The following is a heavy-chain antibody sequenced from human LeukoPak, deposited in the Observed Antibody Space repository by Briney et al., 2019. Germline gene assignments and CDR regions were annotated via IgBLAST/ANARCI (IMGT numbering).Heavy chain of an antibody. D-gene: IGHD5-12*01. V-gene: IGHV1-69*04. CDR1: GYTFTSYG. CDR3: ARDRGGGYDPFDY. J-gene: IGHJ4*02. Sequence: SVKVSCKASGYTFTSYGISWVRQAPGQGLEWVGRIIPILGIAHYAQKFQGRVTITADKSTSTAYMELSSLRSEDTAVYYCARDRGGGYDPFDYWGQGTLVTVSS. CDR2: IIPILGIA.